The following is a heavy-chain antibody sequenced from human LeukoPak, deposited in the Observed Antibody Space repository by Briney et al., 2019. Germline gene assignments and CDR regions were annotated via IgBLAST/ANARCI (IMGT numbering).Heavy chain of an antibody. CDR2: ISSYDGTT. J-gene: IGHJ3*02. Sequence: ASAKVSSKESGATCINCDMIWGRHEPGQGLEWMGWISSYDGTTSYAERLQGRVAMTTDPSTSTAYMELRSLRSDDTAVYYCARFSADWGNAFDSWRHGTMVTVSS. CDR1: GATCINCD. CDR3: ARFSADWGNAFDS. D-gene: IGHD3-16*01. V-gene: IGHV1-18*01.